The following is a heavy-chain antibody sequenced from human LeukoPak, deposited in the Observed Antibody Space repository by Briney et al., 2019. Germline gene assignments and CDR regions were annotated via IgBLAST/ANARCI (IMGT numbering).Heavy chain of an antibody. J-gene: IGHJ5*02. D-gene: IGHD6-19*01. CDR2: IYYSGST. CDR1: GGSISSYY. V-gene: IGHV4-59*01. CDR3: ARVPVAGTHWFDP. Sequence: SETLSLTCTVSGGSISSYYWSWIRQPPGGGLEWIGYIYYSGSTNYNPSLKSRVTISVDTSKNQFSLKLSSVTAADTAVYYCARVPVAGTHWFDPWGQGNLVTVSS.